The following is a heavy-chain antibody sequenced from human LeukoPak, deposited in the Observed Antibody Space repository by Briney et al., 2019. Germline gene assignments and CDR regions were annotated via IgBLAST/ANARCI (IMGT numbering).Heavy chain of an antibody. Sequence: PGRSLRLPCAASGFTFSSYGMHWVRQAPGKGLEWVAVIWYDGSNKYYADSVKGRFTISRDNSKNTLYLQMNSLRAEDTAVYYCARDSGSYAINWFDPWGQGTLVTVSS. D-gene: IGHD2-8*01. J-gene: IGHJ5*02. CDR1: GFTFSSYG. CDR2: IWYDGSNK. V-gene: IGHV3-33*01. CDR3: ARDSGSYAINWFDP.